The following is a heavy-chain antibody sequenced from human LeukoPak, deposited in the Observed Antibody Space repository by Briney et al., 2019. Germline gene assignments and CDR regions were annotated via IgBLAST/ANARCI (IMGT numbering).Heavy chain of an antibody. CDR1: GGSISSSSYY. Sequence: SETLSLACTVSGGSISSSSYYWGWIRQPPGKGLEWIGSIYYSGSTYYNPSLKSRVTISVDTSKNQFSLKLSSVTAADTAVYYCARERTWIRGAFDIWGQGTMVTVSS. J-gene: IGHJ3*02. CDR3: ARERTWIRGAFDI. V-gene: IGHV4-39*07. CDR2: IYYSGST. D-gene: IGHD5-18*01.